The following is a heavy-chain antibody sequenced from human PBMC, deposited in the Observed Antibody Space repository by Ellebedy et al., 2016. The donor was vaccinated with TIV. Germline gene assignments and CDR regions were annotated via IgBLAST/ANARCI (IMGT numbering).Heavy chain of an antibody. CDR3: ARATAGFDY. CDR1: GFTFSSYD. J-gene: IGHJ4*02. D-gene: IGHD1-1*01. V-gene: IGHV3-13*01. Sequence: GESLKISCAASGFTFSSYDMHWVRQATGKGLEWVSAIGTAGDTYYPGSVKGRFTISRENAKKSLYPQMNSLRAEDTAVYYCARATAGFDYWGQGTLVTVSS. CDR2: IGTAGDT.